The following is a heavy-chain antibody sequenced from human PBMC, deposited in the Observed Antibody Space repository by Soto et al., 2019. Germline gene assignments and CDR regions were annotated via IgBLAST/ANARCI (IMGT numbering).Heavy chain of an antibody. CDR1: GCTFSSYA. V-gene: IGHV1-69*13. CDR3: AREGIAVAGTGQNWFDP. Sequence: SVKVSCKASGCTFSSYAISCVRQAPGQVLEWMGGIIPIFGTANYARKFQGRVTIIADESTSTAYMELSSLRSEDTAVYYCAREGIAVAGTGQNWFDPWGQGTLVTVSS. D-gene: IGHD6-19*01. CDR2: IIPIFGTA. J-gene: IGHJ5*02.